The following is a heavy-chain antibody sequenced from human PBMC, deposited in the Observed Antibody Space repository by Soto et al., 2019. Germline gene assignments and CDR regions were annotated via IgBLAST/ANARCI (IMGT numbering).Heavy chain of an antibody. Sequence: SSETLSLTCTVSGDSMTRSVWWTWVRQPPGKGLESIGEVFHTGNTNYNPSLKSRVTMSVDKSTNEFSLKVTSVTAADTAIYYCARKAWVRFDYWGQGALVTVSS. D-gene: IGHD7-27*01. CDR3: ARKAWVRFDY. CDR2: VFHTGNT. V-gene: IGHV4-4*02. J-gene: IGHJ4*02. CDR1: GDSMTRSVW.